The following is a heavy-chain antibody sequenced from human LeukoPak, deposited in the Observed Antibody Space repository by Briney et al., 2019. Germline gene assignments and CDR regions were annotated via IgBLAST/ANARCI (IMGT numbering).Heavy chain of an antibody. CDR2: IYYSGST. D-gene: IGHD3-10*01. CDR1: GGSISSSSYY. Sequence: PSETLSLTCTVSGGSISSSSYYWGWIRQPPGKGLEWIGSIYYSGSTYYNPSLKSRVTISVDTSKNQFSLKLSSVTAADTAVYYCARRSGGAYYYYMDVWGKGTTVTVSS. J-gene: IGHJ6*03. V-gene: IGHV4-39*01. CDR3: ARRSGGAYYYYMDV.